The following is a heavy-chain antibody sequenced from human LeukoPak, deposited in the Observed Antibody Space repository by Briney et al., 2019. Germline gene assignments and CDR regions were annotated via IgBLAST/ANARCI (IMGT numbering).Heavy chain of an antibody. CDR1: GYTFTSYG. V-gene: IGHV1-2*02. CDR3: ARVMVPGHRWFDP. J-gene: IGHJ5*02. CDR2: INPNSGGT. Sequence: GAPVKVSCKASGYTFTSYGISWVRQAPGQGLEWMGWINPNSGGTNYAQKFQGRVTMTRDTSISTAYMELSRLRSDDTAVYYCARVMVPGHRWFDPWGQGTLVTVSS. D-gene: IGHD2-2*01.